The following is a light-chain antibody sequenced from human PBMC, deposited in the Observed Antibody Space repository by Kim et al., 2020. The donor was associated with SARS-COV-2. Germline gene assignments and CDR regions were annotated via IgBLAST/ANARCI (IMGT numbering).Light chain of an antibody. CDR3: SSYTSSSTSYRV. J-gene: IGLJ3*02. Sequence: QSALTQPASVSGSPGQSITISCTGTSSDVGGYNYVSWYQQHPGKAPKLMIYEVSNRPSGVSNRFSGSKSGNTASLTISGLQAEDEADYYCSSYTSSSTSYRVFGGGTQLTVL. CDR1: SSDVGGYNY. CDR2: EVS. V-gene: IGLV2-14*01.